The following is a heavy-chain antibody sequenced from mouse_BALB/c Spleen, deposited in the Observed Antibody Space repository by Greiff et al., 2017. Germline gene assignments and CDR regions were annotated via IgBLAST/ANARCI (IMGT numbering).Heavy chain of an antibody. Sequence: QGQLQQSGAELAKPGASVKMSCKASGYTFTSYWMHWVKQRPGQGLEWIGYINPSTGYTEYNQKFKDKATLTADKSSSTAYMQLSSLTSEDSAVYYCARFGYDAWFAYWGQGTLVTVSA. V-gene: IGHV1-7*01. J-gene: IGHJ3*01. D-gene: IGHD2-2*01. CDR2: INPSTGYT. CDR3: ARFGYDAWFAY. CDR1: GYTFTSYW.